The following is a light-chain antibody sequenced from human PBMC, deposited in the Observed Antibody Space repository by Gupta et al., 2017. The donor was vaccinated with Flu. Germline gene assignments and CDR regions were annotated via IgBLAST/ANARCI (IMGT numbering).Light chain of an antibody. J-gene: IGKJ1*01. V-gene: IGKV2-30*01. Sequence: LTQSRLYLPVALAHLASSSCSSSQSLVYSDGNPLLHWFQQRPGQSPRRLIYLVSHRDSGVPDRFSGSGSGTDFTLKISRVEAEDVGVYFCMQGAHWPWTFGRGTKVEIK. CDR3: MQGAHWPWT. CDR1: QSLVYSDGNPL. CDR2: LVS.